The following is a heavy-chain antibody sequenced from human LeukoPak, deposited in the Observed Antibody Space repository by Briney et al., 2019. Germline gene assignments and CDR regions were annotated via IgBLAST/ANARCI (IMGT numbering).Heavy chain of an antibody. V-gene: IGHV1-46*01. CDR1: GYTFTSYG. J-gene: IGHJ4*02. Sequence: ASVKVSCKASGYTFTSYGISWVRQAPGQGLEWMGIINPSGGSTSYAQKFQGRVTMTRDTSTSTVYMELSSLRSEDTAVYYCARDRPGATDFDYWGQGTLVTVSS. D-gene: IGHD1-26*01. CDR3: ARDRPGATDFDY. CDR2: INPSGGST.